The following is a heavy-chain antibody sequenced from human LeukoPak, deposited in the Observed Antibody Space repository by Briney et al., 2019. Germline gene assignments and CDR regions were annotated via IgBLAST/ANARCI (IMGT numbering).Heavy chain of an antibody. CDR3: ARNPYDILTGFYKNTGGFDY. CDR1: GFIFKSYW. CDR2: IRQDGSEE. D-gene: IGHD3-9*01. J-gene: IGHJ4*02. Sequence: GGSLRLSCAASGFIFKSYWMSWVRQAPGKGLEWVASIRQDGSEENYVDSVRGRFTISRDNAKKSLYLQMNSLRAEDTAVYYCARNPYDILTGFYKNTGGFDYWGQGTLVTVSS. V-gene: IGHV3-7*01.